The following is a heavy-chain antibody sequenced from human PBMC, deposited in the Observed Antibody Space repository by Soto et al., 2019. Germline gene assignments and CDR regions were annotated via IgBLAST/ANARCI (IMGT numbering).Heavy chain of an antibody. J-gene: IGHJ4*02. CDR2: ISYDGSNK. CDR3: ARDHLEMATILDY. CDR1: GFTFSSYA. Sequence: GSLRLSCAASGFTFSSYAMHWVRQAPGKGLEWVAVISYDGSNKYYADSVKGRFTISRDNSKNTLYLQMNSLRAEDTAVYYCARDHLEMATILDYWGQGTLVTVSS. D-gene: IGHD5-12*01. V-gene: IGHV3-30-3*01.